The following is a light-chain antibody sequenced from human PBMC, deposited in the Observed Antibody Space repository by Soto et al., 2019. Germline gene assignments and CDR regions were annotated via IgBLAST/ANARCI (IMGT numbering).Light chain of an antibody. CDR3: QQRSNWPPIT. V-gene: IGKV3-11*01. Sequence: EIVMTQSPATLSVSPGEGATLSCRPSQSVDKDLAWYRQKPGQAPSLLVYDASTRATGVPARFSGSGSGTDFTLTISSLEPEDFAVYYCQQRSNWPPITFGQGTRLEI. J-gene: IGKJ5*01. CDR2: DAS. CDR1: QSVDKD.